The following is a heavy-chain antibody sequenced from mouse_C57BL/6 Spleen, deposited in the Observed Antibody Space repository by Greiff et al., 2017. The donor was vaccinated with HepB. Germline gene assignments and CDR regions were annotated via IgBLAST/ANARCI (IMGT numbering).Heavy chain of an antibody. V-gene: IGHV3-3*01. CDR3: ARGCNVYYYAMDY. CDR1: GFSINSDCY. J-gene: IGHJ4*01. D-gene: IGHD2-1*01. CDR2: TFYSGIT. Sequence: EVQRVESGPSLVRPSQTLSLTCTVTGFSINSDCYWIWIRQFPGNKLEYIGYTFYSGITYYNPSLESRTYITRDTSKNQFSLKLSSVTTEDTATYYCARGCNVYYYAMDYWGQGTSVTVSS.